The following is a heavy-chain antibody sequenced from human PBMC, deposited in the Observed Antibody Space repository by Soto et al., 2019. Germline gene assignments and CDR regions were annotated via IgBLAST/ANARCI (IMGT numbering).Heavy chain of an antibody. CDR2: VCPGDSDS. J-gene: IGHJ4*02. CDR1: AYSFSTYC. D-gene: IGHD2-2*01. V-gene: IGHV5-51*01. Sequence: GESLKISCKDSAYSFSTYCIAWVRQMPGKGLEWMGSVCPGDSDSRYSPSFQGQVTISVDRSINTAYLQWSSLKASDTAVYYCARYAYCGSTSCAMGGYYFDYWGQGTLVTVSS. CDR3: ARYAYCGSTSCAMGGYYFDY.